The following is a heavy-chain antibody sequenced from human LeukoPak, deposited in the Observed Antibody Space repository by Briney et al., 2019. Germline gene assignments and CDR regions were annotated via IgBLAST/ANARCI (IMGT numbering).Heavy chain of an antibody. CDR3: AKRAGYYFDY. CDR1: GFTFSSYG. Sequence: PGGSLRLSCAASGFTFSSYGMHWVRQAPGKGLEWVAVISYDGSNKYYADSVKGRFTISRDNSKNTLYLQINSLRAEDTAVYYCAKRAGYYFDYWGQGTLVTVSS. CDR2: ISYDGSNK. V-gene: IGHV3-33*05. D-gene: IGHD4/OR15-4a*01. J-gene: IGHJ4*02.